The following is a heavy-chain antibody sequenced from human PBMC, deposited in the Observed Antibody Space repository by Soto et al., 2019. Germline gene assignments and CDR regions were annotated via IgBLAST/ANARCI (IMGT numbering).Heavy chain of an antibody. Sequence: EVQLVESGGGLIQSGGSLRLSCAASGFIVSSNYMSWVRQAPGKGLEWVSVIYSDGSTHYTDSVKDRFIISRDISKNTLYLQMNSLRAEDMAVYYCARARYDSSGYYFDYWGQGALVTVSS. J-gene: IGHJ4*02. CDR2: IYSDGST. V-gene: IGHV3-53*01. D-gene: IGHD3-22*01. CDR3: ARARYDSSGYYFDY. CDR1: GFIVSSNY.